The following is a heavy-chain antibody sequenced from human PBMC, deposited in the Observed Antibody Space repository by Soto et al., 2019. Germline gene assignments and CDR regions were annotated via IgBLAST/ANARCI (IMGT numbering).Heavy chain of an antibody. CDR3: AKDWVPMDV. J-gene: IGHJ6*02. V-gene: IGHV3-23*01. Sequence: PGGSLRLSCAASGFTFSSYSMNWVRQAPGKGLEWVSGINTSGGSTYYADSVKGRFTTSRDNSRNTLYLQMNSLRAEDTAVYYCAKDWVPMDVWGQGTTVTVSS. CDR2: INTSGGST. D-gene: IGHD3-10*01. CDR1: GFTFSSYS.